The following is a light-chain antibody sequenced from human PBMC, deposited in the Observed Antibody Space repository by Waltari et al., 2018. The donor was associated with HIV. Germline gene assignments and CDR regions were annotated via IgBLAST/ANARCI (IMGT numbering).Light chain of an antibody. Sequence: DIVMTQSPDSLAVSLGERATINCRSSQNVFYNSNKKNYLAWYQQKPGQPPRLIMTWASTRESGVPERFSGSGSGTDFTLTISRLEPEDFAVYYCQQSGSYVWTFGQGTKVEIK. CDR3: QQSGSYVWT. CDR2: WAS. CDR1: QNVFYNSNKKNY. J-gene: IGKJ1*01. V-gene: IGKV4-1*01.